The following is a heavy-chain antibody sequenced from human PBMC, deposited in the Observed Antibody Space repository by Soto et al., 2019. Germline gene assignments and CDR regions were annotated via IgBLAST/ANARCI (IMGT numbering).Heavy chain of an antibody. CDR3: ARGPRDYYDSSGYPEYFQH. D-gene: IGHD3-22*01. Sequence: QVQLVQSGAEVKKPGSSVKVSCKASGGTFSSYAISWVRQAPGQGLEWMGGIIPIFGTANYAQKFQGRVTITADESTSTAYMELSSLRSEDMAVYYCARGPRDYYDSSGYPEYFQHWGQGTLVTVSS. CDR1: GGTFSSYA. V-gene: IGHV1-69*01. J-gene: IGHJ1*01. CDR2: IIPIFGTA.